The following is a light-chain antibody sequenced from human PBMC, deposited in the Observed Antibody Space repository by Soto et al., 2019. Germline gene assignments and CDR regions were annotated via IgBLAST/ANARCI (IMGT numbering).Light chain of an antibody. CDR1: QSVSSN. V-gene: IGKV3-15*01. Sequence: EIVMTQSPATLSVSPGERATLSCRASQSVSSNLAWYQQKPGQAPRLLIYGASTRATGIPDRFSGSGSGTDFTLTISRLEPEDFAVYYCQQYNNWPITFGPGTRLEIK. CDR2: GAS. CDR3: QQYNNWPIT. J-gene: IGKJ5*01.